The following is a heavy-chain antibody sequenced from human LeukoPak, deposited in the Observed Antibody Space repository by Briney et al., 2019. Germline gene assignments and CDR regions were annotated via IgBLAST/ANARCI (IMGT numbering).Heavy chain of an antibody. D-gene: IGHD4/OR15-4a*01. Sequence: SETLSLTCTVTGDSINSYYWNWIRQPAGKGLEWIGRIYSTRTTNYNPSLTSRDTISVDTSKNQFSLKLSSVTAADTAAYYCARAVGGPNGDYYMDVWGKGTTVTVSS. CDR2: IYSTRTT. CDR3: ARAVGGPNGDYYMDV. CDR1: GDSINSYY. V-gene: IGHV4-4*07. J-gene: IGHJ6*03.